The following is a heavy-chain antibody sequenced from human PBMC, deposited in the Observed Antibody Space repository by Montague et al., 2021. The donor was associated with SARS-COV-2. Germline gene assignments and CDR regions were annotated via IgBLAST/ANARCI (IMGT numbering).Heavy chain of an antibody. V-gene: IGHV4-39*01. CDR1: GGSISSDSFY. J-gene: IGHJ3*01. Sequence: SETLSLTCTVSGGSISSDSFYWGWLRQPPGKGLEWIGLIYHSGGTYNGPSLKRRFSISMDTSKNQFSLKVTSVTAADTAVYYCARRPGTFGAAFDFWGLGTMVTVSS. CDR2: IYHSGGT. D-gene: IGHD3-10*01. CDR3: ARRPGTFGAAFDF.